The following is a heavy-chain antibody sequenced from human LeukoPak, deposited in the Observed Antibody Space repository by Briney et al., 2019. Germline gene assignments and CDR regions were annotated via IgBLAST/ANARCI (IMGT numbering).Heavy chain of an antibody. CDR3: ASFDYGGYYQFDN. V-gene: IGHV4-38-2*01. J-gene: IGHJ4*02. D-gene: IGHD3-22*01. CDR2: IYHSGST. Sequence: SETLSLTCAVSGYSISSGYYWGWIRQPPGKGLEWIGSIYHSGSTYYNPSLKSRVTISVDTSKNQFSLKLSSVTAADTAVYYCASFDYGGYYQFDNWGQGTLVTVSS. CDR1: GYSISSGYY.